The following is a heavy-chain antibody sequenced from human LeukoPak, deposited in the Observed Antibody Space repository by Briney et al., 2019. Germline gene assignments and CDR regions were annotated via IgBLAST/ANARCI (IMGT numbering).Heavy chain of an antibody. CDR3: AKDHHIATLPSPLWFDP. D-gene: IGHD2-21*01. CDR1: GFIFSNYA. J-gene: IGHJ5*02. V-gene: IGHV3-30*02. Sequence: GGSLRLSCVASGFIFSNYATHWVRQAPGKGLEWVAFIRYDGSNKNYADSVKGRFTISRDNSKNTTYLKMSSLKPQDTPFYYFAKDHHIATLPSPLWFDPWGKGTLVTVSS. CDR2: IRYDGSNK.